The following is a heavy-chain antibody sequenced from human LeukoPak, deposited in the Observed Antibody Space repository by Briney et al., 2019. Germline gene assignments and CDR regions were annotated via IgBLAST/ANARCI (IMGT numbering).Heavy chain of an antibody. CDR1: GYTFTGYY. Sequence: ASVKVSCXASGYTFTGYYMHWVRQAPGQGLEWVGRINPNSGGTNYAQKFQGRVTMTRDTSISTAYMELSRLRSDDTAVYYYARDLRYYDSSGYYYKAFDIWGQGTMVTVSS. CDR2: INPNSGGT. D-gene: IGHD3-22*01. J-gene: IGHJ3*02. V-gene: IGHV1-2*06. CDR3: ARDLRYYDSSGYYYKAFDI.